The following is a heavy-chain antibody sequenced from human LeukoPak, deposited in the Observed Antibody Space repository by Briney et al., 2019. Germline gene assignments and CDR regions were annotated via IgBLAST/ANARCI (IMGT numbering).Heavy chain of an antibody. Sequence: GGSLRLSCAASGFTFSSYWMHWVRQAPGKGLVWVSRINTDGSSTSYADSVKGRFTISRDNAKNTLYLQMNSLRAEDTAVYYCARDPGGGFEAAYYFDYWGQGTLVTVSS. CDR1: GFTFSSYW. D-gene: IGHD3-16*01. J-gene: IGHJ4*02. CDR3: ARDPGGGFEAAYYFDY. V-gene: IGHV3-74*01. CDR2: INTDGSST.